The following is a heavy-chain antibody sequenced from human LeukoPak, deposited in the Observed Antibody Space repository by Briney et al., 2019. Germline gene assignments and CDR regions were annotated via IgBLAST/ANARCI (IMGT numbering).Heavy chain of an antibody. J-gene: IGHJ6*02. CDR1: GYTFTSYA. D-gene: IGHD6-19*01. CDR3: ARGLWLVGHYGMDV. CDR2: INAGNGNT. Sequence: ASVKVSCKASGYTFTSYAMHWVRQAPGQRLEWMGWINAGNGNTKYSQKFQGRVTITRDTSASTAYMELSSLRSEDTAVYYCARGLWLVGHYGMDVWGQGTTVTVSS. V-gene: IGHV1-3*01.